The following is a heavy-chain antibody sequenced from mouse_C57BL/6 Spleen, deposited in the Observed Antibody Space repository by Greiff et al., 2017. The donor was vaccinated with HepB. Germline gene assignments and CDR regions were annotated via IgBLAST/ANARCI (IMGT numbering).Heavy chain of an antibody. CDR1: GFTFSSYG. J-gene: IGHJ3*01. CDR3: VNEGFAY. CDR2: ISSGGSYT. Sequence: EVKLVESGGDLVKPGGSLKLSCAASGFTFSSYGMSWVRQTPDKRLEWVATISSGGSYTYYPDSVKGRFTISRDNAKNTLYLQMSSLKSEDTAMYYGVNEGFAYWGQGTLVTVSA. V-gene: IGHV5-6*02.